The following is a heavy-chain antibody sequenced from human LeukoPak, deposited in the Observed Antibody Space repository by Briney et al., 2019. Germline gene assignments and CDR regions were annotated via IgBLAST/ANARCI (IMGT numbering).Heavy chain of an antibody. D-gene: IGHD2/OR15-2a*01. J-gene: IGHJ4*02. CDR2: ISAYNGNT. CDR3: ARDVPLWPPSYFDY. CDR1: GYTFTSYG. Sequence: GASVKVSCKASGYTFTSYGISWVRQAPGQGLEWMGWISAYNGNTNYAQKLQGRVTMPTDTSTSTAYMELRSLRSDDTAVYYCARDVPLWPPSYFDYWGQGTLVTVSS. V-gene: IGHV1-18*04.